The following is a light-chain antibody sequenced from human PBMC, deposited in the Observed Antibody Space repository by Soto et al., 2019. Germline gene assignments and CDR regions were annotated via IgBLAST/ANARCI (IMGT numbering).Light chain of an antibody. V-gene: IGKV1-6*01. Sequence: AIQLTQSPSSLSASVGDRVTITCRASQAIRTALGWYQQKPGKDPKLLIYAASTLQSGVPSSFSGSGSGTDFTLTISSLQPEDFATYYCLLDFRYFWAFGQGTKVDIK. J-gene: IGKJ1*01. CDR2: AAS. CDR3: LLDFRYFWA. CDR1: QAIRTA.